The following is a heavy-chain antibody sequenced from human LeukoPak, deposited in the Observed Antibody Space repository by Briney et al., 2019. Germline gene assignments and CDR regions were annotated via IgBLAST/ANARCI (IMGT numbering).Heavy chain of an antibody. Sequence: SETLSLTCAVYGGSFSGYYWSWIRQPPGKGLEWIGEINHSGSTNYNPSLTSRVTISVDTSKNQFSLKLSSVTAADTAVYYCARGLGGGSFLKYYFDYWGQGTLVTVSS. J-gene: IGHJ4*02. D-gene: IGHD1-26*01. CDR1: GGSFSGYY. V-gene: IGHV4-34*01. CDR3: ARGLGGGSFLKYYFDY. CDR2: INHSGST.